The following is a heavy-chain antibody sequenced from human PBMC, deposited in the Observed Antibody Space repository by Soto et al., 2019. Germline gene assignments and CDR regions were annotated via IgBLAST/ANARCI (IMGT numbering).Heavy chain of an antibody. CDR3: ASSSSSSHYYFDY. CDR1: GFTFSSYA. D-gene: IGHD6-6*01. CDR2: ISYDGSNK. Sequence: GGSLRLSCAASGFTFSSYAMHWVRQAPGKGLEWVAVISYDGSNKYYADSVKGRFTISRDNSKNTLYLQMNSLRAEDTAVYYCASSSSSSHYYFDYWGQGALVTVSS. J-gene: IGHJ4*02. V-gene: IGHV3-30-3*01.